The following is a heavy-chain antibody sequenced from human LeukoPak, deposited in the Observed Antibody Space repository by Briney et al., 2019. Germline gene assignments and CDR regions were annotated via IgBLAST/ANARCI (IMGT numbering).Heavy chain of an antibody. CDR2: ISSSSSYI. V-gene: IGHV3-21*04. CDR3: AREIVVVPSAMGFDP. Sequence: GGSLRLSCAASGFTFSSYNMNWVRQAPGKGLEWVSSISSSSSYIYYADSVKGRFTISRDNSKNTLYLQMDSLRAEDTAVYYCAREIVVVPSAMGFDPWGQGTLVTVSS. J-gene: IGHJ5*02. D-gene: IGHD2-2*01. CDR1: GFTFSSYN.